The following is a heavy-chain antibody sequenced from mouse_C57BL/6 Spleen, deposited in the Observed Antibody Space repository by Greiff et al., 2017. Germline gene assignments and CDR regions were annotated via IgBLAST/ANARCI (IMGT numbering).Heavy chain of an antibody. J-gene: IGHJ1*03. CDR1: GYTFTDYN. CDR3: ARSGAGDWDFDV. V-gene: IGHV1-19*01. D-gene: IGHD3-3*01. CDR2: INPYNGGT. Sequence: DVKLQESGPVLVKPGASVKMSCKASGYTFTDYNMNWVKQSHGKSLEWIGYINPYNGGTSYNQKFKGKATLTVDKSSSTAYMELISLTSEDSAVYYCARSGAGDWDFDVWGTGTTVTVSS.